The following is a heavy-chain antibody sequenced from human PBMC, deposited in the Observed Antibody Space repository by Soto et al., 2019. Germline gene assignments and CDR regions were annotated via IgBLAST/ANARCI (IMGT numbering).Heavy chain of an antibody. CDR3: ARAQRGQTATIPYYFDY. V-gene: IGHV4-59*01. J-gene: IGHJ4*02. CDR2: IYYSGST. CDR1: GGSISGYF. Sequence: SETLSLTCTVSGGSISGYFWSWIRQPPGKGLEWIGYIYYSGSTKYNPSLRSRVAISVDTSKNQFSLKLSSVTAADTAVYYCARAQRGQTATIPYYFDYWGQGSLVTVSS. D-gene: IGHD5-12*01.